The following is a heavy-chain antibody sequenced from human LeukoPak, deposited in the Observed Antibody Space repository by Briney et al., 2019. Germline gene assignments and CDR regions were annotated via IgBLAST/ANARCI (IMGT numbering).Heavy chain of an antibody. CDR1: GDSVSSNSAA. Sequence: SQTLSLTCAISGDSVSSNSAAWNWIRQSPSRGLEWLGRTYYRSKWFNDYAASVKSRVIINPDTSKNQFSLQLSSMTPEDTALYYCARTRYSSGGAFYYGLDVWGQGTTVTVSS. D-gene: IGHD6-19*01. CDR2: TYYRSKWFN. V-gene: IGHV6-1*01. CDR3: ARTRYSSGGAFYYGLDV. J-gene: IGHJ6*02.